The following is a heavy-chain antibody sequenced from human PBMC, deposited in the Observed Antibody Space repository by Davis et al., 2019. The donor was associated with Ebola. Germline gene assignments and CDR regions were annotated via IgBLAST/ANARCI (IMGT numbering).Heavy chain of an antibody. CDR1: GFTFSSYG. V-gene: IGHV3-30*02. CDR2: IWYDGSNK. CDR3: AKGRYTVTTGPDY. D-gene: IGHD4-17*01. Sequence: GESLKISCAASGFTFSSYGMHWVRQAPGKGLEWVAVIWYDGSNKYYADSVKGRFTISRDNSKNSLYLQMNSLRAEDTALYYCAKGRYTVTTGPDYWGQGTLVTVSS. J-gene: IGHJ4*02.